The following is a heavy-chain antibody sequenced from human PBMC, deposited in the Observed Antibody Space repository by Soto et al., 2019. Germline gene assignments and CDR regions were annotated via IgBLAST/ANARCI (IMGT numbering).Heavy chain of an antibody. CDR2: ISAYNGDT. J-gene: IGHJ6*03. Sequence: QDQLVQSGGEVKKPGASVKVSCKASGYSFTNYGITWVQQAPGQGFEWMGWISAYNGDTNYAQKLQGRVTMTTDASTSTAYLELRSLRSDDTAVYYCARDRGVAPPVAGNTHYYYYMDVWGKGTTVTVSS. CDR1: GYSFTNYG. V-gene: IGHV1-18*01. D-gene: IGHD6-19*01. CDR3: ARDRGVAPPVAGNTHYYYYMDV.